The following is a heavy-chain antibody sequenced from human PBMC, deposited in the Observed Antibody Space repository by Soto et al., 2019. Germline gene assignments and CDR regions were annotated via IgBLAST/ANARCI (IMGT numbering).Heavy chain of an antibody. V-gene: IGHV3-21*01. Sequence: GGSLRLSCAASGFTFSSYSMNWVRQAPGKGLEWVSSISSSSSYIYYADSVKGRFTISRDNAKNSLYLQMNSLRAEDTAVYYCVRVLFFPMLLWFTFPADGRDVGGKGPTVTVSS. CDR1: GFTFSSYS. J-gene: IGHJ6*04. CDR2: ISSSSSYI. D-gene: IGHD3-10*01. CDR3: VRVLFFPMLLWFTFPADGRDV.